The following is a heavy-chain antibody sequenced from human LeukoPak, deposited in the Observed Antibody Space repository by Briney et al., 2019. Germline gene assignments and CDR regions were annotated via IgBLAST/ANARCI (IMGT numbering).Heavy chain of an antibody. CDR2: ISGSGGRT. V-gene: IGHV3-23*01. D-gene: IGHD6-13*01. Sequence: GGSLRLSCAAAGFTFSTYGMSWVRQAPGKGLEWGSGISGSGGRTSYVQSVKGRFTISRDNFKNTLYLQMNSLRAEDTAAYYCAKDWHISSWYGRFDPWGQGTLVTVSS. CDR1: GFTFSTYG. J-gene: IGHJ5*02. CDR3: AKDWHISSWYGRFDP.